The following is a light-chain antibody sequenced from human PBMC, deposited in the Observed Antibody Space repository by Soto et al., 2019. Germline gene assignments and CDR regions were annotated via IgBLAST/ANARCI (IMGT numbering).Light chain of an antibody. CDR3: QQYDNSPIT. V-gene: IGKV3-20*01. J-gene: IGKJ5*01. CDR1: QSVNRNY. CDR2: GAS. Sequence: EIVLTQSPGTLSLSAGERATLSCRASQSVNRNYLAWYQQKPGQAPRLLIYGASSRATGIPDRFSGSGSGTDFTLTISRLEPEDFAVYHCQQYDNSPITFGQGTRLEI.